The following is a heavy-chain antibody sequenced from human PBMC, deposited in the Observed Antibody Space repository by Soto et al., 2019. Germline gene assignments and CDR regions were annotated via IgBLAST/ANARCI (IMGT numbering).Heavy chain of an antibody. CDR1: GYTVTSYA. D-gene: IGHD6-19*01. Sequence: ASVKVSSKASGYTVTSYAMHWVRQAPGQRLEWMGWINAGNGNTKYSQKFQGRVTITRDTSASTAYMELSSLRSEDMSVYYCARDRRQWLAYYFDYWGQGTLVTVSS. J-gene: IGHJ4*02. CDR2: INAGNGNT. CDR3: ARDRRQWLAYYFDY. V-gene: IGHV1-3*01.